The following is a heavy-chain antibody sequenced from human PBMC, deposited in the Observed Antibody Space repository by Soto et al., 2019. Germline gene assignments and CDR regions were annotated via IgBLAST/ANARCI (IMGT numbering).Heavy chain of an antibody. Sequence: ESGGGVVQPGRSLRLSCAASGFTFSSYGILWVRQAPGKGLEWVALVSYDGRNTYYADSVKGRFSISRDNFQNTLYLQMNSLRTEDTAVYYCVKGADHASGSYYTLDTWGQGTLVTVSS. CDR3: VKGADHASGSYYTLDT. CDR2: VSYDGRNT. V-gene: IGHV3-30*18. CDR1: GFTFSSYG. D-gene: IGHD3-10*01. J-gene: IGHJ5*02.